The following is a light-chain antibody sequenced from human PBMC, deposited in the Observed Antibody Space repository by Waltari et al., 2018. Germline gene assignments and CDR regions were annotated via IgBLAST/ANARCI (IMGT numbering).Light chain of an antibody. CDR2: EVI. V-gene: IGLV2-8*01. Sequence: QSALTQPPSASGSPGETVTISCTGTSSDIGDYDYVSWYQQHPGKAPKRMIYEVIKLPSGVPDRFSGSKSGNTSSLTVSGLQAEDEADYYCCSYAGTNNFYVFGTGTKVTVL. CDR1: SSDIGDYDY. CDR3: CSYAGTNNFYV. J-gene: IGLJ1*01.